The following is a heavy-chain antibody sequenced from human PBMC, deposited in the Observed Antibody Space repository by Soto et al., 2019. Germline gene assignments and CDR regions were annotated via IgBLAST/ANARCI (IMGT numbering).Heavy chain of an antibody. CDR1: GFSLNTNGMG. Sequence: QITLKESGPTLVRPTQTLTLTCSFSGFSLNTNGMGVGWIRQPPGKALEWLAFIYWDEDKRYSPCLKTRLTVTNDTSKNKVVITLTTPAPWDTGTHYCAGWNYESGLDVWGQGTTVTVSS. V-gene: IGHV2-5*02. J-gene: IGHJ6*02. D-gene: IGHD1-7*01. CDR3: AGWNYESGLDV. CDR2: IYWDEDK.